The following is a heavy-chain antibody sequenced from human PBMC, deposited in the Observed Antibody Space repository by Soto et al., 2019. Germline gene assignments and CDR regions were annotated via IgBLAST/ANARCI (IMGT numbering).Heavy chain of an antibody. Sequence: QVQLVESGGGVVQPGRSLRLSCAASGFTFSSYGMHWVRQAPGKGLEWVAVISYDGSNKYYADSVKGRFTISRDNSKNMLYLQMNSLRAEDTAVYYCAKGPRVYYYGSGNNWFDPWGQGTLVTVSS. CDR3: AKGPRVYYYGSGNNWFDP. D-gene: IGHD3-10*01. CDR2: ISYDGSNK. CDR1: GFTFSSYG. V-gene: IGHV3-30*18. J-gene: IGHJ5*02.